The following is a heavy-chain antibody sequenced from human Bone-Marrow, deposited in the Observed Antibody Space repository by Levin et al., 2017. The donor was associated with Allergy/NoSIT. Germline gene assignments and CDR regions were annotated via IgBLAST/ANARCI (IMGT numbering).Heavy chain of an antibody. D-gene: IGHD6-19*01. J-gene: IGHJ4*02. CDR3: ARDRAASAVAGPYYFDY. CDR2: ISSRSNYI. V-gene: IGHV3-21*01. CDR1: GFTFSSNS. Sequence: GESLKISCAASGFTFSSNSMNWVRQAPGKGLEWVSSISSRSNYIYYADSVKGRFTISRDNAKHSLYLQMNSLRVDDTAVYYCARDRAASAVAGPYYFDYWGKGTLVTVSS.